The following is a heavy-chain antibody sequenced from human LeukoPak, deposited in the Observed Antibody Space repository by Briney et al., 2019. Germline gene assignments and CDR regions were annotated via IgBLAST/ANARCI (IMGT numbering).Heavy chain of an antibody. J-gene: IGHJ3*02. CDR2: ISSSGSTI. D-gene: IGHD3-22*01. V-gene: IGHV3-11*01. CDR1: GFTFSDYY. CDR3: ARDRSYYDQDPFFDI. Sequence: GGSLRLSCAASGFTFSDYYMSWIRQAPGKGLEWVSYISSSGSTIYYADSVKGRFTISRDNAKNSLYLQMNSLRAEDTAVYYCARDRSYYDQDPFFDIWGQGTMVTVSP.